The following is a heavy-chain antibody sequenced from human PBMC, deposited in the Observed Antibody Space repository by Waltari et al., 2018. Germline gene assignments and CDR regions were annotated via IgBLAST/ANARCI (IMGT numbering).Heavy chain of an antibody. Sequence: QVQLQESGPGLVKPSETLSLTCAVSGYSISSGYYWGWIRQPPGKGLEWIGSISHSGGTYNNPSLKSRVTISVDTSKTQFSLKLISVTAADTAVYYCAGDGYSGSWDRAFDIWGQGTMVTVSS. CDR1: GYSISSGYY. CDR2: ISHSGGT. V-gene: IGHV4-38-2*02. D-gene: IGHD1-26*01. J-gene: IGHJ3*02. CDR3: AGDGYSGSWDRAFDI.